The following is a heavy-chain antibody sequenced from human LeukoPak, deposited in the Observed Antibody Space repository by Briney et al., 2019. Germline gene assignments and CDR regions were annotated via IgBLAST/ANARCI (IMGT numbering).Heavy chain of an antibody. J-gene: IGHJ5*02. CDR3: ARDRGRDGSGITT. CDR1: VGSISSYY. CDR2: IYTSGST. D-gene: IGHD5-24*01. Sequence: PSETLSLTCTVSVGSISSYYWSCMREPAGRGLEWIGGIYTSGSTNYNTALKSRVTMSVDTSKNQISLKLSSLTAARTAVYYCARDRGRDGSGITTWGQGTLVTVSS. V-gene: IGHV4-4*07.